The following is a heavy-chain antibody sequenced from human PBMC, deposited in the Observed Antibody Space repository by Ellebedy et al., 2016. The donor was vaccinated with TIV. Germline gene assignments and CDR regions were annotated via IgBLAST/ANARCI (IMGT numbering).Heavy chain of an antibody. D-gene: IGHD6-13*01. CDR2: ISGSTASV. V-gene: IGHV3-48*01. CDR1: GFTFSSYA. Sequence: PGGSLRLSCAASGFTFSSYAMSWVRQAPGKGLEWVSYISGSTASVYYADSVKGRFTISRDKANHSLYLQMTSLRAYDTAVYYCAREMRSPDWTKSNWYGALDNWGQGTLVTVAP. CDR3: AREMRSPDWTKSNWYGALDN. J-gene: IGHJ4*02.